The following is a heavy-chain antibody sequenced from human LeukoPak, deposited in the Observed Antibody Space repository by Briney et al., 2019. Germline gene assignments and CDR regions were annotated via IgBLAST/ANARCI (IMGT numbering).Heavy chain of an antibody. CDR3: ARSSLVSRDYDFRRYNWFDP. V-gene: IGHV1-69*06. Sequence: ASVKVSCKASGGTFSSYAISWVRQAPGQGLEWMGGIIPIFGTANYAQKFQGRVTITADKSTSTAYMELSSLRSEDTAVYYCARSSLVSRDYDFRRYNWFDPWGQGTLVTVSS. CDR1: GGTFSSYA. J-gene: IGHJ5*02. CDR2: IIPIFGTA. D-gene: IGHD3-3*01.